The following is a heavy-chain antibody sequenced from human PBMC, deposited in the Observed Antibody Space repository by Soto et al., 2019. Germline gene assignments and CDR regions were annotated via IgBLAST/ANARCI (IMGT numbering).Heavy chain of an antibody. D-gene: IGHD3-3*01. CDR3: ARGNSDFWSGYYTKSATPPGNWFDP. V-gene: IGHV4-59*01. Sequence: SETLSLTCTGSGGSISSYYWSWIRQPPGKGLEWIGYIYYSGSTNYNPSLKSRVTISVDTSKNQFSLKLSSVTAADTAVYYCARGNSDFWSGYYTKSATPPGNWFDPWGQGTLVTVSS. CDR1: GGSISSYY. J-gene: IGHJ5*02. CDR2: IYYSGST.